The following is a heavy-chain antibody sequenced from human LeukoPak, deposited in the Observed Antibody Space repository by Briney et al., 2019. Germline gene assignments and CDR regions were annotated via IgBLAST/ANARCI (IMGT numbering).Heavy chain of an antibody. CDR2: ISSSSSYI. CDR1: EFTFSSYG. J-gene: IGHJ4*02. D-gene: IGHD6-19*01. V-gene: IGHV3-21*01. CDR3: ARGGYSSGWYDY. Sequence: GGSLRLSCAASEFTFSSYGMSWVRQAPGKGLEWVSSISSSSSYIYYADSVKGRFTISRDNAKNSLYLQMNSLRAEDTAVYYCARGGYSSGWYDYWGQGTLVTVSS.